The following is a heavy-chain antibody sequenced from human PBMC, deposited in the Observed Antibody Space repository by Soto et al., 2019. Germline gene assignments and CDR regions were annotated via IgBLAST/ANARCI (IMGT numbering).Heavy chain of an antibody. CDR2: INPSGGST. J-gene: IGHJ5*02. CDR3: ARGGTMVRGVIITFLRQWFDP. D-gene: IGHD3-10*01. CDR1: GYTFTSYY. Sequence: ASVKVSCKASGYTFTSYYMHWVRQAPGQGLEWMGIINPSGGSTSYAQKFQGRVTMTRDTSTSTVYMELSSLRSEDTAVYYCARGGTMVRGVIITFLRQWFDPWGPGPLVTVSS. V-gene: IGHV1-46*01.